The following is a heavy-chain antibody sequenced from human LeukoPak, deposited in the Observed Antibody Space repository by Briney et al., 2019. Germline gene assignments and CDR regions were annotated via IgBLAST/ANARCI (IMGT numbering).Heavy chain of an antibody. D-gene: IGHD1-26*01. CDR1: GGSISSGDYY. J-gene: IGHJ5*02. V-gene: IGHV4-30-4*01. Sequence: SETLSLTCTVSGGSISSGDYYWRWIRQPPGKGLEWIGYIYYSGSTSYNPSLKSRVTISVDTSKNQFSLKLSSVTAADTAVYYCARSLGKFDPWGQGTLVTVSS. CDR3: ARSLGKFDP. CDR2: IYYSGST.